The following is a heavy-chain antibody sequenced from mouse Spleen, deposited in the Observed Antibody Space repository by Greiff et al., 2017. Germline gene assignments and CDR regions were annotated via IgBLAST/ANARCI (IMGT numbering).Heavy chain of an antibody. CDR3: AREAGSSYFDY. CDR2: ISDGGSYT. D-gene: IGHD1-1*01. J-gene: IGHJ2*01. CDR1: GFTFSSYA. Sequence: DVKLVESGGGLVKPGGSLKLSCAASGFTFSSYAMSWVRQTPEKRLEWVATISDGGSYTYYPDNVKGRFTISRDNAKNNLYLQMSHLKAEDTAMYYCAREAGSSYFDYWGQGTTLTVSS. V-gene: IGHV5-4*01.